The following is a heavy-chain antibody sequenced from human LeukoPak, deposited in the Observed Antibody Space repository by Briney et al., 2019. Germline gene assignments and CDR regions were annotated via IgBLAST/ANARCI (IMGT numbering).Heavy chain of an antibody. Sequence: GGSLRLSCAASGFTFSSYWMHWVRQAPGKGLVWVSRINSDGSSTSYADSVKGRFTISRDNAKNTLYLQMNSLRAEDTAVYYCAKAGVGGWYDAFDIWGQGTMVTVSS. V-gene: IGHV3-74*01. D-gene: IGHD6-19*01. J-gene: IGHJ3*02. CDR2: INSDGSST. CDR1: GFTFSSYW. CDR3: AKAGVGGWYDAFDI.